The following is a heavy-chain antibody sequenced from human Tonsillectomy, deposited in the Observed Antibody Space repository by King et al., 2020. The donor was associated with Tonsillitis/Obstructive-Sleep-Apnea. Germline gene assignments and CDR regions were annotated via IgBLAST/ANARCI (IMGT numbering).Heavy chain of an antibody. D-gene: IGHD6-19*01. J-gene: IGHJ4*02. CDR2: ISYDGTNA. Sequence: VQLVESGGGVVQPGRSLRLSCAASGFTFSNYGMHWVRQAPGTGLEWVEVISYDGTNAYSGDSVKGRFTISRDNSKNTLYLQMNSLRAEDTAVYYCAKDTGPIAVAGEFDYWGQGTLVTVSS. CDR3: AKDTGPIAVAGEFDY. V-gene: IGHV3-30*18. CDR1: GFTFSNYG.